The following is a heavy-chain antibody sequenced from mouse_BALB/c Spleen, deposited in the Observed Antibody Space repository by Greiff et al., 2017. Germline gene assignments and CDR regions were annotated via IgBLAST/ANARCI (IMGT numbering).Heavy chain of an antibody. J-gene: IGHJ3*01. CDR2: ISSGGGNT. CDR1: GFTFSSYT. V-gene: IGHV5-9*03. D-gene: IGHD4-1*01. Sequence: DVKLVESGGGLVKPGGSLKLSCAASGFTFSSYTMSWVRQTPEKRLEWVATISSGGGNTYYPDSVKGRFTISRDNAKNNLYLQMSSLRSEDTALYYCASPNWDPFAYWGQGTLVTVSA. CDR3: ASPNWDPFAY.